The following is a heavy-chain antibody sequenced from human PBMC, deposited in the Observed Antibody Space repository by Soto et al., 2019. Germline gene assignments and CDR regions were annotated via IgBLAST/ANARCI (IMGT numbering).Heavy chain of an antibody. CDR1: GYRFTSYW. V-gene: IGHV5-51*01. Sequence: GEALKISSRTSGYRFTSYWIAWVRQMPGKGLEWMGIIFPSDSDTRYNPSFQVQVTISTDRSTSTVFLQWASLKASATAVYFWASKDKSGYLNWFNPWGQGTLVTVSS. D-gene: IGHD3-22*01. CDR3: ASKDKSGYLNWFNP. J-gene: IGHJ5*02. CDR2: IFPSDSDT.